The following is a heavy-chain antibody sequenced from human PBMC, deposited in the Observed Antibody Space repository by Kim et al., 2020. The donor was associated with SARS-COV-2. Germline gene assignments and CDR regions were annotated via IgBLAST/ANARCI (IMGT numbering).Heavy chain of an antibody. J-gene: IGHJ5*02. CDR1: GGSISSSSYY. Sequence: SETLSLTCTVSGGSISSSSYYWGWIRQPPGKGLEWIGSIYYSGSTYYNPSLKSRVTISVDTSKNQFSLKLSSVTAADTAVYYCARERGYTIFGVVNHNWFDPWGQGTLVTVSS. D-gene: IGHD3-3*01. V-gene: IGHV4-39*02. CDR3: ARERGYTIFGVVNHNWFDP. CDR2: IYYSGST.